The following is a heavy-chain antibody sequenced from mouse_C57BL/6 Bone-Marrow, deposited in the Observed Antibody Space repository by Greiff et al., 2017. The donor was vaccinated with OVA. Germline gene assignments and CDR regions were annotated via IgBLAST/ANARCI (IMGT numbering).Heavy chain of an antibody. CDR2: ISYDGSN. V-gene: IGHV3-6*01. CDR1: GYSITSGYY. Sequence: DVKLVESGPGLVKPSQSLSLTCSVTGYSITSGYYWNWLRQFPGNKLEWMGYISYDGSNNYNPSLKNRISITRDTSKNQFFLKLNSVTTEDTATYYCARGPWFAYWGQGTLVTVSA. CDR3: ARGPWFAY. J-gene: IGHJ3*01.